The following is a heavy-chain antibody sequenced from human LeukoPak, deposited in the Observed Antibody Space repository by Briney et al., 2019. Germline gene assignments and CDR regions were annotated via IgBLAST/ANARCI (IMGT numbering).Heavy chain of an antibody. Sequence: GGSLRLSCATSGFTLTNYAMHWVRQPAGEGLEWVSALGTAGDTFYPGSVKGRFSISRDNAKKSLFLQMNSLRVEDTAIYYCARLSTPHGNFDYWGQGTLVTVSS. V-gene: IGHV3-13*01. J-gene: IGHJ4*02. D-gene: IGHD5-24*01. CDR3: ARLSTPHGNFDY. CDR2: LGTAGDT. CDR1: GFTLTNYA.